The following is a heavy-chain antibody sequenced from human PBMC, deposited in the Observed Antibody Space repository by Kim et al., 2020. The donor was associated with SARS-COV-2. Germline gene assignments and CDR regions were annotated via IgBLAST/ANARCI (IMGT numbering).Heavy chain of an antibody. J-gene: IGHJ5*02. CDR3: ARGPLYGGNGGFDP. D-gene: IGHD4-17*01. Sequence: GVSLRLSCAASGFTFSSYAMHWVRQAPGKGLEWVAVISYDGSNKYYADSVKGRFTISRDNSKNTLYLQMNSLRAEDTAVYYCARGPLYGGNGGFDPWGQGTLVTVSS. CDR1: GFTFSSYA. V-gene: IGHV3-30*04. CDR2: ISYDGSNK.